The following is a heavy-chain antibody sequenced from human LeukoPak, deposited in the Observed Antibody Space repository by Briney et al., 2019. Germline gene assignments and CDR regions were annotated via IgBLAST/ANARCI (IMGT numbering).Heavy chain of an antibody. CDR1: GNRFSTNW. J-gene: IGHJ4*02. CDR3: GRGGYSGYEFDC. D-gene: IGHD5-12*01. CDR2: IYPGDYDT. V-gene: IGHV5-51*01. Sequence: GESLKIPCRASGNRFSTNWTGWVRPMTGKGLAWMGVIYPGDYDTRYSPSFQGQVTMSVDKSISTAYLQWSRLKASDSAMYYCGRGGYSGYEFDCWGQGTLVTVSS.